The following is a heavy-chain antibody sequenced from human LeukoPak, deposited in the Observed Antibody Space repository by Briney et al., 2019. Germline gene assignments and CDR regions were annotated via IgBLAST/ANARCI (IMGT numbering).Heavy chain of an antibody. CDR3: ARGGPYSSGWYANWFDP. CDR1: GGSISSSSYY. D-gene: IGHD6-19*01. V-gene: IGHV4-39*07. J-gene: IGHJ5*02. Sequence: SETLSLTCTVSGGSISSSSYYWGWIRQPPGKGLEWIGEINHSGSTNYNPSLKSRVTISVDTSKNQFSLKLSSVTAADTAVYYCARGGPYSSGWYANWFDPWGQGTLVTVSS. CDR2: INHSGST.